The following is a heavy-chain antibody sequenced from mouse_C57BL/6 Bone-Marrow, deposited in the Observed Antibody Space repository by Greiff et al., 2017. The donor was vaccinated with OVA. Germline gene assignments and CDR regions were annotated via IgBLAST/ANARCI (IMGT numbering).Heavy chain of an antibody. CDR1: GYTFTSYW. Sequence: QVQLKQSGAELVKPGASVKLSCKASGYTFTSYWMHWVKQRPGQGLEWIGMIHPNSGSTNYNEKFKSKATLTVDKSSSTAYMQLSSLTSEDSAVYYCASGSGTFGYWGQGTTLTVSS. D-gene: IGHD3-3*01. V-gene: IGHV1-64*01. J-gene: IGHJ2*01. CDR2: IHPNSGST. CDR3: ASGSGTFGY.